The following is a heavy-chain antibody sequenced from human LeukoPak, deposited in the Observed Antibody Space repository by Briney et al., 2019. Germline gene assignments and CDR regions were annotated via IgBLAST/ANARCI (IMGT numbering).Heavy chain of an antibody. D-gene: IGHD3-10*02. J-gene: IGHJ4*02. Sequence: ASVKVSCKVSGYTLTELSMHWVRQAPGKGLEWMGGFDPEDGETIYAQKFQGRVTMTRSTSITTAYMELSSLRSDDTAVYYCARVFGDPQDWGQGTLVTVSS. CDR3: ARVFGDPQD. CDR1: GYTLTELS. CDR2: FDPEDGET. V-gene: IGHV1-24*01.